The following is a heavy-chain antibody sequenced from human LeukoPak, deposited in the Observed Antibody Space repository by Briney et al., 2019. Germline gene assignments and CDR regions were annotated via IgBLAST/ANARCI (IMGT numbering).Heavy chain of an antibody. CDR2: IYYSGST. D-gene: IGHD3-9*01. Sequence: SETLSLTCTASGGSISSSSYYWGWIRQPPGKGLEWIGTIYYSGSTYYNLFLRSRLTISVDMSKNQFSLQLSSVTAADTAVYYCVTTRTGSPAWFWGQGTLVTVSS. J-gene: IGHJ4*02. CDR1: GGSISSSSYY. V-gene: IGHV4-39*01. CDR3: VTTRTGSPAWF.